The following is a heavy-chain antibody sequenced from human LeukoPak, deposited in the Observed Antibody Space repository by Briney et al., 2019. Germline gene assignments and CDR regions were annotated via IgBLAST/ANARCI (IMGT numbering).Heavy chain of an antibody. CDR1: GYTFTNYA. V-gene: IGHV1-3*01. CDR2: INAGNGDT. Sequence: ASVKVSCKASGYTFTNYAIHWVRQAPGQRLEWMGWINAGNGDTKYSQKFQGRVTMTRNTSISTAYMELSSLRSEDTAVYYCARAQVPMYYFDYWGQGTLVTVSS. J-gene: IGHJ4*02. CDR3: ARAQVPMYYFDY.